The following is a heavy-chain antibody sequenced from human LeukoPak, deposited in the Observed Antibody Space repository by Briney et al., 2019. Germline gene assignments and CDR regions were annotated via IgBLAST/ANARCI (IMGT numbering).Heavy chain of an antibody. V-gene: IGHV4-61*01. J-gene: IGHJ4*02. CDR1: GGSVSSNSYY. CDR3: ARETRDGYHTH. CDR2: IHYSGST. Sequence: SETLSLTCTVSGGSVSSNSYYWSWIRQPPGKGLAWIGYIHYSGSTNYNPSLKSRVTISIYTSKNQFSLKLSSVTAADTAVYYCARETRDGYHTHWGQGTLVTVSS. D-gene: IGHD5-24*01.